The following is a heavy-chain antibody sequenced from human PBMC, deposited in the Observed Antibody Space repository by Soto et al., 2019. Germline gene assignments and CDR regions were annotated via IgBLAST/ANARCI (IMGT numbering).Heavy chain of an antibody. CDR3: ARERRVRGGPGLNYGMDV. D-gene: IGHD3-10*01. J-gene: IGHJ6*02. V-gene: IGHV4-31*03. CDR2: IYYSGST. Sequence: QVQLQESGPGLVKPSQTLSLTCSVSGGSISSSGYYWTWIRQHPGKGLEWIGYIYYSGSTYYNPALKSRVTISVDTSKNQFSLKLRSVTAADTAVYYCARERRVRGGPGLNYGMDVWGQGTTVNVSS. CDR1: GGSISSSGYY.